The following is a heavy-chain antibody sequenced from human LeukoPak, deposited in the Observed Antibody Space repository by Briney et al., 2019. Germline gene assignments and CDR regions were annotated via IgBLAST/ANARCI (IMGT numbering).Heavy chain of an antibody. V-gene: IGHV3-21*01. Sequence: GGSLRLSCAASGFTFSSYSMNWVRQAPGKGLEWVSSISGSSSYIYYADSVKGRFTISRDNAKNSLYLQMNSLRAEDTAVYYCASRRGYSGYYYYYMDVWGKGTTVTVSS. J-gene: IGHJ6*03. CDR1: GFTFSSYS. CDR2: ISGSSSYI. D-gene: IGHD5-12*01. CDR3: ASRRGYSGYYYYYMDV.